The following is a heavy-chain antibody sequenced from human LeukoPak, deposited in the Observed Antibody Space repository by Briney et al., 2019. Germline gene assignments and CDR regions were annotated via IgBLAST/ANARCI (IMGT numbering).Heavy chain of an antibody. J-gene: IGHJ4*02. D-gene: IGHD5-18*01. Sequence: AGGSLRLSCATSGFTFSDYHMNWIRQAPGKGLEWVSYISSSGGIIYYADSVKGRFTISRDNTKNSLYLQMNSLRAEDTAVYYCARFGGGYSPRPADYWGQGTLVTVSS. V-gene: IGHV3-11*04. CDR3: ARFGGGYSPRPADY. CDR1: GFTFSDYH. CDR2: ISSSGGII.